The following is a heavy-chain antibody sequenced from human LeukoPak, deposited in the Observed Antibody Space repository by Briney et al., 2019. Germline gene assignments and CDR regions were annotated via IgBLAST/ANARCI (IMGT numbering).Heavy chain of an antibody. V-gene: IGHV4-4*09. CDR1: GVSINRFY. J-gene: IGHJ4*02. D-gene: IGHD1-1*01. Sequence: KPSETLSLTCTTSGVSINRFYWSWVRQPPGKGLEWIGNIYSGVPTYFNPSLKSRVTISVDTSKNQFSLNLTSVTAADTAMYYCVQTTGWPGFDYWGQGILVTVSS. CDR2: IYSGVPT. CDR3: VQTTGWPGFDY.